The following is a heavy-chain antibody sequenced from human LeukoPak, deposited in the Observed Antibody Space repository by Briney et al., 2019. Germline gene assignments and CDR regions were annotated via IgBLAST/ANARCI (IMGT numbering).Heavy chain of an antibody. Sequence: SETLSLTCSVSGGSIKSYYWSWVRQPPGKGLEWVGYIYYSGSTNYNPSLKSRVTISVDTSKNQFSLKLSSVTAADTAVYYCARDTNDYMDVWGKGTTVTISS. CDR2: IYYSGST. CDR1: GGSIKSYY. J-gene: IGHJ6*03. D-gene: IGHD1-1*01. V-gene: IGHV4-59*01. CDR3: ARDTNDYMDV.